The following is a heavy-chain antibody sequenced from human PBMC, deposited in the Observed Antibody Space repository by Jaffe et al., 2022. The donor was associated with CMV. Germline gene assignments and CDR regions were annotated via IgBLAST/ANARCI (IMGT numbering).Heavy chain of an antibody. CDR2: INPNGGGT. V-gene: IGHV1-2*06. CDR3: ARRWADKHDGGWFDL. CDR1: GYTFNGYY. D-gene: IGHD1-1*01. J-gene: IGHJ5*02. Sequence: QVQMVQSGAEVKKPGASVKVSCKTSGYTFNGYYMDWVRQAPGQGLEWMGRINPNGGGTNYAQKFQGRVTMTRDTSISTAYMELSRLRSDDTAVYYCARRWADKHDGGWFDLWGQGTLVTVSS.